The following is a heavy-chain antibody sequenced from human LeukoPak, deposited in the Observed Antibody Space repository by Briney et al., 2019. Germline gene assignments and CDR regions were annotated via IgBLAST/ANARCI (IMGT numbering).Heavy chain of an antibody. CDR2: INNDGTAT. Sequence: GGSLRLSCAACGFTFNYFWMHGVRHAPGKGGVWVSGINNDGTATYYADSVKGRFTISRDNAKNTVYLQMNGLRAEDTTIYYCATVSEYWGQGTLVTVSS. V-gene: IGHV3-74*01. J-gene: IGHJ4*02. CDR3: ATVSEY. CDR1: GFTFNYFW.